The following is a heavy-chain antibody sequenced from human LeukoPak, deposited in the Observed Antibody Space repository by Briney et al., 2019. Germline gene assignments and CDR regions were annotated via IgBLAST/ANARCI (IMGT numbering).Heavy chain of an antibody. CDR1: GFTFSNYA. Sequence: GGSLRLSCLPSGFTFSNYAMTWVRQAPGKGLEWVSSISGSGGTSYYADSVKGRFTISRDSAKNMLFLQMNRLRAEDTAVYYCARESMIVVVITHFDYWGQGTLVTVSS. D-gene: IGHD3-22*01. V-gene: IGHV3-23*01. CDR2: ISGSGGTS. CDR3: ARESMIVVVITHFDY. J-gene: IGHJ4*02.